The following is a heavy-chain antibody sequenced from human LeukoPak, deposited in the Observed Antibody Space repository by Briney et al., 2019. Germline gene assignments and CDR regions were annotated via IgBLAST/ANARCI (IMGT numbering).Heavy chain of an antibody. CDR3: ARDRRYSSGWYGIDY. Sequence: SETLPLTCTVSGGSISSYYWSWIRQPPGKGLEWIGYIYYSGSTNYNPSLKSRVTISVDTSKNQFSLKLSSVTAADTAVYYCARDRRYSSGWYGIDYWGQGTLVTVSS. V-gene: IGHV4-59*01. CDR1: GGSISSYY. J-gene: IGHJ4*02. D-gene: IGHD6-19*01. CDR2: IYYSGST.